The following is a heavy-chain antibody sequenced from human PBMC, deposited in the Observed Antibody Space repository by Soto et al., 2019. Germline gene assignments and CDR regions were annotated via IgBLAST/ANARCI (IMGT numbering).Heavy chain of an antibody. CDR3: AREDCSGGSCYAFDY. J-gene: IGHJ4*02. CDR2: ISSNGGST. D-gene: IGHD2-15*01. CDR1: GFTFSSYA. Sequence: PGGSLRLSCAASGFTFSSYAMHWVRQAPGKGLEYASAISSNGGSTYYANSVKGRFTISRDNSKNTLYLQMGSLRAEDMAVYYCAREDCSGGSCYAFDYWGQGTLVTVSS. V-gene: IGHV3-64*01.